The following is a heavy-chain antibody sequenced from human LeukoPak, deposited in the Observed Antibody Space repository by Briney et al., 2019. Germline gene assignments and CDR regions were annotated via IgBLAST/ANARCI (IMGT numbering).Heavy chain of an antibody. CDR2: IYYSGST. CDR3: ARHVDYSRNYYYYGMDV. V-gene: IGHV4-59*08. J-gene: IGHJ6*02. D-gene: IGHD4-11*01. CDR1: GGSISSYY. Sequence: PSETLSLTCTVSGGSISSYYWSWIRQPPGKGLESIGYIYYSGSTNYNPSLKSRVTISVDASKNQFSLKLSSVTAADTAVYYCARHVDYSRNYYYYGMDVWGQGTTVTVSS.